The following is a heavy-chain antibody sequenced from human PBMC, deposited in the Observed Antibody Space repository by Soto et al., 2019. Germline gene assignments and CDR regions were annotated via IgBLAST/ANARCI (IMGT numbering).Heavy chain of an antibody. V-gene: IGHV3-21*01. Sequence: GSLRLSCAASGFTLSRHTMNWVRQAPGKGLEWVSFIGSRTSDIYYADSVKGRFTISRDNAKNSLYLDLTRLRAEDTAVYFCVRDYYDTSGYPNTFDMWGQGTMVTVSS. CDR1: GFTLSRHT. CDR2: IGSRTSDI. CDR3: VRDYYDTSGYPNTFDM. D-gene: IGHD3-22*01. J-gene: IGHJ3*02.